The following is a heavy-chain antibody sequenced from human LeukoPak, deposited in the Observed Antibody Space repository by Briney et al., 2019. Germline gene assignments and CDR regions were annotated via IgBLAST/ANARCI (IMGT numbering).Heavy chain of an antibody. D-gene: IGHD2-2*01. Sequence: ASVKVSCKASGYTFTSYAMNWVRQAPGQGLEWMGWINTNTGNPTYAQGFTGRFVFSLDTSVSTAYLQISSLKAEDTAVCYCARQRYCSSTSCYPIDYWGQGTLVTVSS. CDR3: ARQRYCSSTSCYPIDY. J-gene: IGHJ4*02. V-gene: IGHV7-4-1*02. CDR2: INTNTGNP. CDR1: GYTFTSYA.